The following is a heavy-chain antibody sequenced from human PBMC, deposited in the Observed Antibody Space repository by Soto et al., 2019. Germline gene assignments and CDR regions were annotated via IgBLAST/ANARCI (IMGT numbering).Heavy chain of an antibody. Sequence: RASVKVSCKASGYTFTSYYMHWVRQAPGQGLEWMGIINPSGGSTSYAQKFQGRVTMTRDTSTSTVYMELSSLRSEDTAVYYCARFSGGRYYDSSGYSYVMDVWGQGTTVTVSS. CDR3: ARFSGGRYYDSSGYSYVMDV. CDR2: INPSGGST. D-gene: IGHD3-22*01. J-gene: IGHJ6*02. CDR1: GYTFTSYY. V-gene: IGHV1-46*01.